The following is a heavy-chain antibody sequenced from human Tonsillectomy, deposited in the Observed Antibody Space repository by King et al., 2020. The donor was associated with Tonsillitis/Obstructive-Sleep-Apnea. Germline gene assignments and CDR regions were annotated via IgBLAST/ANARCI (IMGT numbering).Heavy chain of an antibody. CDR2: MSYDGGNT. CDR1: GLIFSTYA. J-gene: IGHJ4*02. Sequence: VQLVESGGGVVQPGRSLRLSCAASGLIFSTYAMHWVRQAPGKGLEWVTVMSYDGGNTLYADSVKGRFTISRDNSKNTLYLQLNSLRPEDTAVYYCAAGGVLAGYLPLFYWGQGALVTVSS. D-gene: IGHD3-9*01. V-gene: IGHV3-30-3*01. CDR3: AAGGVLAGYLPLFY.